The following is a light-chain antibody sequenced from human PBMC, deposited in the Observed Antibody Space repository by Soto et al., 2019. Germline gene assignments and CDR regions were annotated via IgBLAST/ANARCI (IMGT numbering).Light chain of an antibody. J-gene: IGKJ2*01. Sequence: DIQMTQSPASLPASVGDRISITCRASQSISSYLSWYQQKPGKAPKLLIYAASNLQSGVPSRFTGSGSETGFTLTISSLQPEDFATYYCQQSYSAPRTFGQGTKVDI. CDR1: QSISSY. CDR2: AAS. V-gene: IGKV1-39*01. CDR3: QQSYSAPRT.